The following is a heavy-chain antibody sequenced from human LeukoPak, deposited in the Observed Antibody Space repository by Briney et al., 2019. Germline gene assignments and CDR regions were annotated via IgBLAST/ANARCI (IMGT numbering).Heavy chain of an antibody. V-gene: IGHV3-23*01. CDR3: ARERGYSGYDARSGWYPNFDY. CDR2: ISGSGGST. Sequence: LPGGSLRLSCAASGFTFSSYGMSWVRQAPGKGLEWVSAISGSGGSTYYADSVKGRFTISRDNSKNTLYLQMNSLRAEDTAVYYCARERGYSGYDARSGWYPNFDYWGQGTLVTVSS. D-gene: IGHD5-12*01. CDR1: GFTFSSYG. J-gene: IGHJ4*02.